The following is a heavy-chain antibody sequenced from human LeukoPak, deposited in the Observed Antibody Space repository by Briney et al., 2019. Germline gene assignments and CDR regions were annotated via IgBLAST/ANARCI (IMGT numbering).Heavy chain of an antibody. CDR2: ISAYNGNK. CDR1: GYTFTSYG. J-gene: IGHJ5*02. CDR3: ARSEWLVAWFDP. V-gene: IGHV1-18*01. D-gene: IGHD6-19*01. Sequence: ASVKVSCKASGYTFTSYGISWVRQAPGQGLEWMGWISAYNGNKNNTHKLQGRVTITTDPSTSTAYMELRSLRSDDTAVYYCARSEWLVAWFDPWGQGTLVTVSS.